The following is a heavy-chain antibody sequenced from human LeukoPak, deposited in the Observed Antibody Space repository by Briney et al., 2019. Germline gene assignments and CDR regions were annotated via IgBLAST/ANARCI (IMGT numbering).Heavy chain of an antibody. J-gene: IGHJ4*02. CDR3: ARGRLGDNFDH. Sequence: SETLSLTCSVSGGSISSGAYYWSWIRQHPGKGLEWIGYIYYSGSTYYNPSLKSRVTISLDTSKNQFSLKLSSVTAADTAVYYCARGRLGDNFDHWGQGTLVTVSS. V-gene: IGHV4-31*03. CDR2: IYYSGST. CDR1: GGSISSGAYY. D-gene: IGHD1-26*01.